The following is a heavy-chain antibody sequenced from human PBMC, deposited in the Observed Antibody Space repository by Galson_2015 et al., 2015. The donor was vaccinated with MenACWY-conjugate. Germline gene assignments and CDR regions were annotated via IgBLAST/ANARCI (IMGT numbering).Heavy chain of an antibody. CDR1: GDTFSSYA. V-gene: IGHV1-69*04. CDR3: ARGTTVNKYWYLEL. D-gene: IGHD4-17*01. Sequence: SVKVSCKASGDTFSSYAITWVRQATGQGLEWMGRIIPILAIAAYAQKFQGRVTITADKSTSTAYMELSSLRSDDTAVYYCARGTTVNKYWYLELWGRGTLVTVSS. J-gene: IGHJ2*01. CDR2: IIPILAIA.